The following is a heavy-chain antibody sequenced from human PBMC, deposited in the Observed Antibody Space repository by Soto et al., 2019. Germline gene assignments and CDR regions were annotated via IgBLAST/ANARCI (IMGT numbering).Heavy chain of an antibody. CDR1: GFTFSYHA. V-gene: IGHV3-30-3*01. J-gene: IGHJ6*02. CDR2: ISYDGDNK. Sequence: QVQLVESGGGVVQPGRSLRLSCAASGFTFSYHALNWVRQAPGKGLEWVAVISYDGDNKYIAESVKGRFTISRDNSKTTVSRQMNSLRAEDTAMYFCARGTTTSAFSAMDVWGQGTTVTVSS. D-gene: IGHD1-1*01. CDR3: ARGTTTSAFSAMDV.